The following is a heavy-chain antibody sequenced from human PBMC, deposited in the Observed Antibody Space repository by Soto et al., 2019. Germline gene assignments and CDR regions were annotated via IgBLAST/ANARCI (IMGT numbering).Heavy chain of an antibody. CDR1: GYTFTNYW. Sequence: RGESLKISCKASGYTFTNYWIGWVRQMPGKGLEWMGIIYPGDSDTRYRTSFQGQITISVDKSISTAYLQWSSLKASDTAMYYCAAQLGVTGGDYWGQGTLVTVSS. J-gene: IGHJ4*02. V-gene: IGHV5-51*01. CDR2: IYPGDSDT. CDR3: AAQLGVTGGDY. D-gene: IGHD4-4*01.